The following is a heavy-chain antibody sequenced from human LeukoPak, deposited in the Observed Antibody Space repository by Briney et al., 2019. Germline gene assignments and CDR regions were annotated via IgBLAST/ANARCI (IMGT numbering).Heavy chain of an antibody. Sequence: GESLKISFTASGYSFTTYWIGWVRQIPGKGLEWMGIIYPGASDTRYSPSFQAQVTISADKSISTAYLQWSSLKASDTAIYHCARWVTADRGKKDAFDIWGQGTMVTVSS. CDR1: GYSFTTYW. D-gene: IGHD2-21*02. J-gene: IGHJ3*02. CDR2: IYPGASDT. CDR3: ARWVTADRGKKDAFDI. V-gene: IGHV5-51*01.